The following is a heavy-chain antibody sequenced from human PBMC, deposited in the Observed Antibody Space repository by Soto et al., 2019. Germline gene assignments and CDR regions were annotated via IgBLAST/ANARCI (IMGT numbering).Heavy chain of an antibody. V-gene: IGHV3-23*01. J-gene: IGHJ6*02. D-gene: IGHD6-6*01. CDR2: ISGSGGST. Sequence: GGSLRLSCAASGFTFSSYAMSWVRQAPGKGLEWVSAISGSGGSTYYADSVKGRFTISRDNSKNTLYLQMNSLRAEDTAVYYCAKGGYSSSSLRLYYYYYYGMDVWGQGTTVTVSS. CDR1: GFTFSSYA. CDR3: AKGGYSSSSLRLYYYYYYGMDV.